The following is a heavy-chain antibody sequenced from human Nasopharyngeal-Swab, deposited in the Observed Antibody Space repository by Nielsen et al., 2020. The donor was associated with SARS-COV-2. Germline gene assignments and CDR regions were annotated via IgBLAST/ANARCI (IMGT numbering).Heavy chain of an antibody. D-gene: IGHD7-27*01. J-gene: IGHJ4*02. CDR2: ISYDGSNK. CDR3: VKDWDTGDRASYFDY. CDR1: GFTFSSYG. Sequence: GESLKISCAASGFTFSSYGMHWVRQAPGKGLEWVAVISYDGSNKYYADSVKGRFTISRDNSKNTLYLQMNSLRAEDTAVYYCVKDWDTGDRASYFDYWGQGTLVTVSS. V-gene: IGHV3-30*18.